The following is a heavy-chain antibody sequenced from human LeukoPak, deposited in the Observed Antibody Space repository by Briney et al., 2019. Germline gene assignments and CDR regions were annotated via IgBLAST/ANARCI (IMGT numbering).Heavy chain of an antibody. D-gene: IGHD5-12*01. V-gene: IGHV4-59*01. CDR2: IYYRGST. Sequence: KPSETLSLTCTVSGGSISSYYWSWIRQPPGKGLEWIGYIYYRGSTNYNAALKSRVTISVDTSKNQFSLKLSSVTAADTAVYYCASTGYSGYVGWFDPWGQGTLVTVSS. CDR3: ASTGYSGYVGWFDP. CDR1: GGSISSYY. J-gene: IGHJ5*02.